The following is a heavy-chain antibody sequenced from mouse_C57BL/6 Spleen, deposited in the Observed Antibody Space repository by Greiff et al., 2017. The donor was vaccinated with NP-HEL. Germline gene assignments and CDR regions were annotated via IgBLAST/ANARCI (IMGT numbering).Heavy chain of an antibody. Sequence: LQESGGGLVKPGGSLKLSCAASGFTFSSYTMSWVRQTPEKRLEWVATISGGGGNTYYPDSVKGRFTISRDNAKNTLYLQMSSLRSEDTALYYCARHNRRSFDYWGQGTTLTVSS. CDR1: GFTFSSYT. CDR3: ARHNRRSFDY. J-gene: IGHJ2*01. CDR2: ISGGGGNT. V-gene: IGHV5-9*01.